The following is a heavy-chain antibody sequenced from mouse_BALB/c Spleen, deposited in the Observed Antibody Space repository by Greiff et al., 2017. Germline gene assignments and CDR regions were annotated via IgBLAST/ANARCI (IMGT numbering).Heavy chain of an antibody. J-gene: IGHJ3*01. CDR3: ARPPPIYGSSPWFAY. V-gene: IGHV1-14*01. CDR1: GYTFTSYV. Sequence: EVQLQQSGPELVKPGASVKMSCKASGYTFTSYVMHWVKQKPGQGLEWIGYINPYNDGTKYNEKFKGKATLTSDKSSSTAYMELSSLTSEDSAVYYCARPPPIYGSSPWFAYWGQGTLVTVSA. D-gene: IGHD1-1*01. CDR2: INPYNDGT.